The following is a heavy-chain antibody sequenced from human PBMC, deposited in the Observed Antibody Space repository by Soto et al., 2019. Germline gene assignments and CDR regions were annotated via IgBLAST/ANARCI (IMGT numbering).Heavy chain of an antibody. Sequence: QVQLQPWGAGLLKPSEPLYLTCAVYGGSFSGYYWSWIRQPPGKGLEWIGEINHSGSTNYNPSLKNRITISGDTSKNQFSLKLSSVTASDTAVYYWARSRGSSWSDYWGQGTQVTVSS. CDR1: GGSFSGYY. D-gene: IGHD6-13*01. V-gene: IGHV4-34*01. J-gene: IGHJ4*02. CDR2: INHSGST. CDR3: ARSRGSSWSDY.